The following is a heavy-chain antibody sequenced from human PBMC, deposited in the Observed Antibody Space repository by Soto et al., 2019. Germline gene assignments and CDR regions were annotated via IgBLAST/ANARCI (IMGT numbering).Heavy chain of an antibody. CDR1: GFTFGSYG. CDR2: IWYDGSNK. Sequence: QVQLVESGGGVVQPGRSLRLSCAASGFTFGSYGMHWVRQAPGKGLEWVAVIWYDGSNKYYADSVKGRFTISRDNSKNTLYLQMNSLRAEDTAVYYCARDGAATIVDAFDIWGQGTMVTVSS. CDR3: ARDGAATIVDAFDI. V-gene: IGHV3-33*01. D-gene: IGHD6-25*01. J-gene: IGHJ3*02.